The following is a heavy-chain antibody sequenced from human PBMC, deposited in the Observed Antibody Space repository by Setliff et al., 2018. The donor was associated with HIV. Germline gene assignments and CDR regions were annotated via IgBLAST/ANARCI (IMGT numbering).Heavy chain of an antibody. D-gene: IGHD3-10*01. CDR1: GFTFSSYA. Sequence: GGSLRLSCAASGFTFSSYAMHWVRQAPGKGLEYVSAISNNGGITYYGDSVKGRFTISRDNSKNTLYLQMGSLRPEDMAVYYCARAEQRYYGSGKGYYFDYWGPGTLVTVSS. CDR3: ARAEQRYYGSGKGYYFDY. J-gene: IGHJ4*01. CDR2: ISNNGGIT. V-gene: IGHV3-64*02.